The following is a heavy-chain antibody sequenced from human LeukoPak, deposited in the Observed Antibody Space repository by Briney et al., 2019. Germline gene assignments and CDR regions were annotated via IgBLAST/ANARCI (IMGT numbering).Heavy chain of an antibody. J-gene: IGHJ3*02. CDR2: IYYSGST. D-gene: IGHD3-22*01. V-gene: IGHV4-30-4*01. CDR1: GGSISSGDYY. CDR3: ARGYSGYYNDAFDI. Sequence: SETLSLTCTVSGGSISSGDYYWSWIRQPPGKGLEWIGYIYYSGSTYYNPSLKSRVTISVDTSKNQFSLKLSSVTAADTAVFYCARGYSGYYNDAFDIWGQGTMVTVSS.